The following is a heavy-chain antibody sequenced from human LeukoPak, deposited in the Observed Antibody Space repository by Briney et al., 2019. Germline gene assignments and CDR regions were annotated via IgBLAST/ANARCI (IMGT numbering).Heavy chain of an antibody. CDR3: ASDSLFCTTTSCYRNDACDI. J-gene: IGHJ3*02. D-gene: IGHD2-2*01. Sequence: SVKVSCKASGGTFSSYALSWVRQAPGQGLEWMGGIIPIFGTANYAQKFQDRVTMTTDTSASTAYMELRSLRSDDTAVYYCASDSLFCTTTSCYRNDACDIWGQGTMVTVSS. CDR1: GGTFSSYA. CDR2: IIPIFGTA. V-gene: IGHV1-69*05.